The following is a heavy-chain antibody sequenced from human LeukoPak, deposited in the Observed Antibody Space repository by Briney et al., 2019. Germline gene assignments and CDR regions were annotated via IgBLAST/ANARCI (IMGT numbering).Heavy chain of an antibody. J-gene: IGHJ4*02. Sequence: PSETLSLTCTVSGGSISSSSYYWGWIRQPPGKGLEWIGSIYYSGSTYYNPSLKSRVTISVDTSKNQFSLKLSSVTAADTAVYYCARTTARVRGVIITMGYWGQGTLVTVSS. CDR3: ARTTARVRGVIITMGY. D-gene: IGHD3-10*01. V-gene: IGHV4-39*07. CDR2: IYYSGST. CDR1: GGSISSSSYY.